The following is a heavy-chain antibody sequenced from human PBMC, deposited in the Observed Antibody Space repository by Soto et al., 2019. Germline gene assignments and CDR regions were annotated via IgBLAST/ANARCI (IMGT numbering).Heavy chain of an antibody. J-gene: IGHJ5*02. CDR1: GGSFSGYY. D-gene: IGHD2-15*01. Sequence: SETLSLTCAVYGGSFSGYYWSWIRQPPGKGLEWIGEINHSGSTNYNPSLKSRVTISVDTSKNQFSLKLSSVTAADTAVYYCASGTHNIEAPHIHPLPNWFDPWGRGTLVIVSS. CDR2: INHSGST. V-gene: IGHV4-34*01. CDR3: ASGTHNIEAPHIHPLPNWFDP.